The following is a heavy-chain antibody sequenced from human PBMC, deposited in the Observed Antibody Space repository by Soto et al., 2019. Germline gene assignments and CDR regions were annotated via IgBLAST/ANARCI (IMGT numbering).Heavy chain of an antibody. J-gene: IGHJ4*02. CDR3: ARDYSSTSYGFDS. CDR1: GYTFTSYD. D-gene: IGHD6-13*01. V-gene: IGHV3-33*01. Sequence: QVQLVQSGAEVKKPGASVKVSCKASGYTFTSYDINWVRQAPGKGLEWVAVIYYDGSNEYYADSVKGRFTISRDNSKNTLYLQMNSLRAEDTAVYYCARDYSSTSYGFDSWGQGTLVTVSS. CDR2: IYYDGSNE.